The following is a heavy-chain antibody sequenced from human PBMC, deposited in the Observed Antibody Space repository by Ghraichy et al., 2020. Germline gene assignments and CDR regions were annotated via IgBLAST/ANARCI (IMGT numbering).Heavy chain of an antibody. D-gene: IGHD3-10*01. V-gene: IGHV3-53*01. CDR3: ARSAALWFRANYYYYMDV. J-gene: IGHJ6*03. Sequence: LSLTCAASGFIVNSNYMSWVRQAPGKGLEWVSGIDSGGSTYYADSVKGRFTISRDNSKNTLHLQMNSLRAEDTAVYYCARSAALWFRANYYYYMDVWGKGTTVTVSS. CDR2: IDSGGST. CDR1: GFIVNSNY.